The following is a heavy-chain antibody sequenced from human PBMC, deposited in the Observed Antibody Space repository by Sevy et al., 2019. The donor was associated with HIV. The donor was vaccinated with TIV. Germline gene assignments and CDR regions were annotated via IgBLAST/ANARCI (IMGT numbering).Heavy chain of an antibody. CDR1: GFTFSNYA. CDR3: ASGDTTMITDLDY. V-gene: IGHV3-23*01. Sequence: GGSLRLSCGASGFTFSNYAMSWVRQAPGKGPEWVSGINNGGSTYYADSVKGRFTISRDNSKKMVFLQMNSLRAEDTAVYYCASGDTTMITDLDYCGQGALVTVSS. D-gene: IGHD5-18*01. J-gene: IGHJ4*02. CDR2: INNGGST.